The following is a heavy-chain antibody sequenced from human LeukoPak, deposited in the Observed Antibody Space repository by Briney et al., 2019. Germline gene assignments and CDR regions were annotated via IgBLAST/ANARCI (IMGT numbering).Heavy chain of an antibody. V-gene: IGHV4-34*01. CDR2: INHSGST. CDR1: GGSFSGYY. J-gene: IGHJ4*02. CDR3: ARGYYDSSGYFHPFDY. Sequence: PSETLSLTCAVYGGSFSGYYWSWIRQPPGKGLEWIGEINHSGSTNYNPSLKSRVTISVDTSKNQFSLKLSSVTAADTAVYYCARGYYDSSGYFHPFDYWGQGTLVTVSS. D-gene: IGHD3-22*01.